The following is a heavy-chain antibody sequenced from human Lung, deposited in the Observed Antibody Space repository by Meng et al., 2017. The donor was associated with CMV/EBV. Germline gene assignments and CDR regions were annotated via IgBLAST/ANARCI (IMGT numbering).Heavy chain of an antibody. V-gene: IGHV1-46*02. CDR2: FDPRGDST. D-gene: IGHD4-11*01. CDR3: ARDNSHWSKDF. J-gene: IGHJ4*02. CDR1: GYQFKFSS. Sequence: SCKKSGYQFKFSSMHWVRQAPGQGPEWMGIFDPRGDSTSYAWKFQGRLTLTEDRSTTTMYMELRSLRSEDTAVYYCARDNSHWSKDFWGQGTLVTVSS.